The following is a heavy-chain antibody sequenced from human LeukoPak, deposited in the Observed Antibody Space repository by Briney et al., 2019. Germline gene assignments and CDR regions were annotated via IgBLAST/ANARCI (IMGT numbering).Heavy chain of an antibody. CDR3: ASSRYYYDSSGYFHREFDY. Sequence: SETLSLTCAVYGGSFSGYYWSWIRQPPGKGLEWIGEINHSGSTNYNPSPKSRVTISVDTSKNQFSLKLSSVTAADTAVYYCASSRYYYDSSGYFHREFDYWGQGTLVTVSS. V-gene: IGHV4-34*01. D-gene: IGHD3-22*01. CDR2: INHSGST. J-gene: IGHJ4*02. CDR1: GGSFSGYY.